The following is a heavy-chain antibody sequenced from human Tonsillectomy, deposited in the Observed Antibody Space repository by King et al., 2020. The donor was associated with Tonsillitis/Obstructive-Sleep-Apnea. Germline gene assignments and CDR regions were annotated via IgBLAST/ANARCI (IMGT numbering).Heavy chain of an antibody. Sequence: EVQLVESGGGLVQPGGSLRLSCAASGFTFSSYAMSWVRQAQGKGLEWVSSISGSGDNTYYADSVKGRFTISRYNSKNTLYMQMNSLRAEDTALYYCAKHLWFGEFLCYFDYWGQGTLVTVSS. J-gene: IGHJ4*02. V-gene: IGHV3-23*04. CDR2: ISGSGDNT. D-gene: IGHD3-10*01. CDR3: AKHLWFGEFLCYFDY. CDR1: GFTFSSYA.